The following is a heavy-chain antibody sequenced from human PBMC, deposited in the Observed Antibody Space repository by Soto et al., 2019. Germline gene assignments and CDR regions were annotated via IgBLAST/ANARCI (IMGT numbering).Heavy chain of an antibody. CDR3: ATVAMTTVTNYYYYMDV. D-gene: IGHD4-17*01. J-gene: IGHJ6*03. CDR2: FDPEDGET. V-gene: IGHV1-24*01. Sequence: ASVKVSCKVSGYTLTELSMHWVRQAPGKGLEWMGGFDPEDGETIYAQKFQGRVTMTEDTSTYTAYMELSSLRSEDTAVYYCATVAMTTVTNYYYYMDVWGKGTTVTVSS. CDR1: GYTLTELS.